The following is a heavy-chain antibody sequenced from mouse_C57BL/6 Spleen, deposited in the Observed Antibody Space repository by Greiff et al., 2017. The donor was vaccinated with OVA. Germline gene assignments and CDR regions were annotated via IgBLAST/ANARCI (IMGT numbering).Heavy chain of an antibody. V-gene: IGHV1-55*01. CDR1: GYTFTRYW. Sequence: VPLQQPGAELVKPGASVKMSCKASGYTFTRYWITWVKQRPGHGLEGIGDISPGSGSTKYSEKFKSKATLTVDKASRTAYMQLSSLTSEDSAVYYCARGPITTVVAPCDYWGQGTTLTVSS. CDR2: ISPGSGST. CDR3: ARGPITTVVAPCDY. D-gene: IGHD1-1*01. J-gene: IGHJ2*01.